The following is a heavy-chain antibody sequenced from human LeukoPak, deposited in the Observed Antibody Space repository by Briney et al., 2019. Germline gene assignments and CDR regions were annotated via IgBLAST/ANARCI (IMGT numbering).Heavy chain of an antibody. D-gene: IGHD3-10*01. J-gene: IGHJ4*02. CDR2: VAYSGST. CDR3: ARQNSYGSGPFDY. Sequence: PAETLSLTCTVSGVSINSNYYYWGWIRQPPGKGLEWIGSVAYSGSTFHNPSLKSRLSIYSDTSKNQFPLRLTSATAADTAVYYCARQNSYGSGPFDYWGQGTLVTVPS. CDR1: GVSINSNYYY. V-gene: IGHV4-39*01.